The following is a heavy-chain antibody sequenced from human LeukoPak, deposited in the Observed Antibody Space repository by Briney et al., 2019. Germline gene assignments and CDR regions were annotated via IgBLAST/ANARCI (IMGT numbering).Heavy chain of an antibody. Sequence: ASVKVSCKASGYTFTGYYMHWVRQAPGQGLEWMGWINPNSGGTNYAQKFQGRVTMTRDTSISTAYMELSRLRSDDTAVYYCARGGYYYDSCGYYLFDYWGQGTLVTVSS. D-gene: IGHD3-22*01. CDR3: ARGGYYYDSCGYYLFDY. CDR2: INPNSGGT. V-gene: IGHV1-2*02. CDR1: GYTFTGYY. J-gene: IGHJ4*02.